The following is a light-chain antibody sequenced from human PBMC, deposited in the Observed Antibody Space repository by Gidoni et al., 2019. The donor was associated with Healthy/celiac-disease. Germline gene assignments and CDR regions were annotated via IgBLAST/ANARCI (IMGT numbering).Light chain of an antibody. CDR1: SSNIGAGYD. Sequence: QSVLTQPPSVSGAPGQRVTISGTGSSSNIGAGYDVHWYQQLPGTAPKLLIYGNSNRPSGVPDRFSGSKSGTSASLAITGLQAEDEADYYCQSYDSSLSEGVFGGGTKLTVL. CDR2: GNS. J-gene: IGLJ3*02. V-gene: IGLV1-40*01. CDR3: QSYDSSLSEGV.